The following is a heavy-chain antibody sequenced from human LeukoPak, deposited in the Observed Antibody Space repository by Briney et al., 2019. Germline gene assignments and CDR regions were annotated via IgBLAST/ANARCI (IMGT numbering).Heavy chain of an antibody. D-gene: IGHD2-2*01. J-gene: IGHJ3*02. CDR2: ISWNSGSI. CDR3: AKDRGYCSSTSRPFDAFDI. Sequence: GRSLRLSCAASGFTFDDYAMHWVRQAPGKGLEWVSGISWNSGSIGYADSVKGRFTISRDNAKNSLYLQMNSLRAEVMALYYCAKDRGYCSSTSRPFDAFDIWGQGTMVTVSS. CDR1: GFTFDDYA. V-gene: IGHV3-9*03.